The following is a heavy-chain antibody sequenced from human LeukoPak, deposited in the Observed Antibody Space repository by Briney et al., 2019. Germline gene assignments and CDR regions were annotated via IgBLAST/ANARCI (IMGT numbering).Heavy chain of an antibody. V-gene: IGHV4-39*07. Sequence: EASETLSLTCTVSGGSISSSSYYWGWIRQPPGKGLEWIGSIYYSGSTYYNPSLESRVTISVDTSKNQFSLKLSSVTAADTAVYYCARDSSSSFYYYYYYMDVWGKGTTVTVSS. CDR3: ARDSSSSFYYYYYYMDV. D-gene: IGHD6-6*01. J-gene: IGHJ6*03. CDR2: IYYSGST. CDR1: GGSISSSSYY.